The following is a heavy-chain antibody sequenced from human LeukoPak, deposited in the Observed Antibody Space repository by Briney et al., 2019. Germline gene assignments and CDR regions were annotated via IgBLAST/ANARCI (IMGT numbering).Heavy chain of an antibody. CDR3: AREGGIVATTAFDY. D-gene: IGHD5-12*01. J-gene: IGHJ4*02. Sequence: ASVKVSCKASGYTFTRYGISWVRQAPGQGLEWMGWISAYNGNTNYAQRLQGRVTVTTDTSTSTAYMELRSLTSDDTAIYYCAREGGIVATTAFDYWGQGMLVTVSS. CDR2: ISAYNGNT. V-gene: IGHV1-18*01. CDR1: GYTFTRYG.